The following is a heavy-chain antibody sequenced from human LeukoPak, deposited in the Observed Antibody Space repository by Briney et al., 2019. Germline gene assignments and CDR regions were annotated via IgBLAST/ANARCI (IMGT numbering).Heavy chain of an antibody. CDR3: ARVTVGGIVVVPAAMFWDYYYYYMDV. J-gene: IGHJ6*03. V-gene: IGHV3-74*01. CDR1: GFTFSSYW. CDR2: INSDGSST. D-gene: IGHD2-2*01. Sequence: GGSLRLSCAASGFTFSSYWMHWVRQAPGKGLVWVSRINSDGSSTSYADSVKGRFTISRDNAKNTLYLQMNSLRAEDTAVYYCARVTVGGIVVVPAAMFWDYYYYYMDVWAKGPRSPSP.